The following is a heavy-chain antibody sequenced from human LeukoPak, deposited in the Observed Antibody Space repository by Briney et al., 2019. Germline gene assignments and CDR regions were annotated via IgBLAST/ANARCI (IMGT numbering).Heavy chain of an antibody. Sequence: GGSLRLSCAASGVTFSSYGMHWVRQAPGKGLEGVAYIQYDGSNEQYADSVKGRFSISRDSSKNILYLQMNSLRAEDTAVYYCAKDRCSNGIGCYYYYMDVWGKGTTVTISS. CDR1: GVTFSSYG. J-gene: IGHJ6*03. D-gene: IGHD2-8*01. CDR2: IQYDGSNE. CDR3: AKDRCSNGIGCYYYYMDV. V-gene: IGHV3-30*02.